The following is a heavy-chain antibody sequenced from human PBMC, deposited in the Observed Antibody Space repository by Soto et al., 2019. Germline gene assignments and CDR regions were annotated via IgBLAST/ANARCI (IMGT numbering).Heavy chain of an antibody. CDR3: TRSWRYYYDSSGFYGMDV. Sequence: SETVALTCTDSDGSVISCCWSWSRHPPGKRLEWIGYIYHSGRTNYNPSLESRVTISVDTSKNQFSLKLSSVTAADTAVYYCTRSWRYYYDSSGFYGMDVWGQGTTVTVSS. D-gene: IGHD3-22*01. CDR2: IYHSGRT. V-gene: IGHV4-59*02. CDR1: DGSVISCC. J-gene: IGHJ6*02.